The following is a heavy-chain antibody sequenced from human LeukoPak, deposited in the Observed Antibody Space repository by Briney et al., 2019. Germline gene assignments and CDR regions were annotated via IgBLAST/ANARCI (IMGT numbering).Heavy chain of an antibody. Sequence: PSETLSLTCAVYGGSFSGYYWSWIRQPPGKGLEWIGEINHSGSTNYNPSLKSRVTISVDTSQNQFSLKLSSVTAADTAVYYCARGIAATGANYWGQGTLVTVSS. CDR3: ARGIAATGANY. CDR2: INHSGST. V-gene: IGHV4-34*01. D-gene: IGHD6-13*01. CDR1: GGSFSGYY. J-gene: IGHJ4*02.